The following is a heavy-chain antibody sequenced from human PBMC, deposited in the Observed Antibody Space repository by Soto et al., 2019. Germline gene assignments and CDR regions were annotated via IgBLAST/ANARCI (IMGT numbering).Heavy chain of an antibody. D-gene: IGHD6-19*01. V-gene: IGHV3-23*01. CDR3: AKAVTGDWYFDL. Sequence: EVQLLESGGGLVQPGGSLRLSCAASGFTFISYAMSWVRQAPGKGLEWVSGISGSGGSTNYADSVKGRFTISRDNSRNTLYLQLNILRAEDTAVYYCAKAVTGDWYFDLWGRGTLVAVSS. CDR2: ISGSGGST. J-gene: IGHJ2*01. CDR1: GFTFISYA.